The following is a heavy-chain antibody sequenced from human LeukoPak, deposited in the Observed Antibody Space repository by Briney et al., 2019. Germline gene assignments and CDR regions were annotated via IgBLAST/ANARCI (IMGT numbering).Heavy chain of an antibody. CDR3: ASSATKGYCSGGSCYLPFDY. CDR2: IIPIFGTA. D-gene: IGHD2-15*01. V-gene: IGHV1-69*13. Sequence: SVKVSCKASGGTFSSYAISWVRQAPGQGLEWMGGIIPIFGTANYAQKFQGRVTITADESTSTAYMELSSLRSEDTAVYYCASSATKGYCSGGSCYLPFDYWGQGTLVTVSS. J-gene: IGHJ4*02. CDR1: GGTFSSYA.